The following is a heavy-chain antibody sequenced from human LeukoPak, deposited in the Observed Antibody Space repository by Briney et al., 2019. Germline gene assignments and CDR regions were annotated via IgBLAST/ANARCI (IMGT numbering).Heavy chain of an antibody. J-gene: IGHJ4*02. CDR2: MSYDGSDK. D-gene: IGHD3-9*01. CDR1: GFTFNTYG. V-gene: IGHV3-30*03. Sequence: GGSLRLSCAASGFTFNTYGMHWVRQAPGKGLEWVAVMSYDGSDKVYADSVKGRLTISRDNSKNTLYLQMNSLRAEDTAAYYCARGGDYDILTGYSDFDYWGQGTLVTVSS. CDR3: ARGGDYDILTGYSDFDY.